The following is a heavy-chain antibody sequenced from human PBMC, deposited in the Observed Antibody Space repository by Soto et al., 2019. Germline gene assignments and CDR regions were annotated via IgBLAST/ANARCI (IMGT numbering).Heavy chain of an antibody. D-gene: IGHD5-18*01. V-gene: IGHV3-48*03. Sequence: PGGSLRLSCAASGITFSNYAMNWVRQAPGKGLERISYIFIDGSTYYAASVRGRFTISRDNAKNSLYLQMNSLRAEDTAVYYCARDQPGYSYGYGLGYWGQGTLVTISS. J-gene: IGHJ4*02. CDR1: GITFSNYA. CDR2: IFIDGST. CDR3: ARDQPGYSYGYGLGY.